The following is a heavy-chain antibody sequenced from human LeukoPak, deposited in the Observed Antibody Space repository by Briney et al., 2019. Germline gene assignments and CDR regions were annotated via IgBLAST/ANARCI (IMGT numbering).Heavy chain of an antibody. J-gene: IGHJ4*02. CDR1: GFTFSSSA. Sequence: GGTLRLSCAASGFTFSSSAMSWVRQAPGKGLEWVSSISGSGSGGSTYYADSVKGRFTITRDNSKNTLYLQMNSLIAEDTAVYYCAKSGYNRFDYWGQGTRVTVSS. V-gene: IGHV3-23*01. D-gene: IGHD5-24*01. CDR2: ISGSGSGGST. CDR3: AKSGYNRFDY.